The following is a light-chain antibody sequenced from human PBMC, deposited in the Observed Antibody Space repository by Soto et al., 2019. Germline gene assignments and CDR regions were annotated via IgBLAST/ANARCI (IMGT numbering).Light chain of an antibody. CDR2: GAS. CDR1: QSVSSN. V-gene: IGKV3-15*01. Sequence: EIVMTQSPATLSVSPGERVTLSCRASQSVSSNLAWYQQKPGQAPRLLIYGASTRATGIPARFSGSGSGTEFNLTISSLQSEDCAVSYCQQFNNWPRTFGQGTKVEIK. J-gene: IGKJ1*01. CDR3: QQFNNWPRT.